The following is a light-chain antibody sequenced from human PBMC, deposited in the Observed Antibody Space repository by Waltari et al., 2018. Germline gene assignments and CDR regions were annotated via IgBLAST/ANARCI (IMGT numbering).Light chain of an antibody. Sequence: DIVMTQSPDSLAVSLGERATINCKSSQTVLYSSNNNNYVAWYQQKPGQPPKLLIYWASSRASGVPDRFSGSGSGTDFTLTISSLQADDVALYYCQQYFTTPWAFGQGTKVEIK. V-gene: IGKV4-1*01. CDR2: WAS. J-gene: IGKJ1*01. CDR1: QTVLYSSNNNNY. CDR3: QQYFTTPWA.